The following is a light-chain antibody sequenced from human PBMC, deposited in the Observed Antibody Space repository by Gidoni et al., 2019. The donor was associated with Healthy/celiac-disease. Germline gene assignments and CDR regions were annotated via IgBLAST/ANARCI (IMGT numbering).Light chain of an antibody. Sequence: EIVLTQSPDTLSLSPGERATLSGRASQSVKSNYLAWYQQKPGQAPRLLISGASIRATGIPDSFSGSGSGTDFTLTISRLEPEDFAVYYCQQYTNSLTFGGGTKVEIK. J-gene: IGKJ4*01. CDR3: QQYTNSLT. CDR1: QSVKSNY. CDR2: GAS. V-gene: IGKV3-20*01.